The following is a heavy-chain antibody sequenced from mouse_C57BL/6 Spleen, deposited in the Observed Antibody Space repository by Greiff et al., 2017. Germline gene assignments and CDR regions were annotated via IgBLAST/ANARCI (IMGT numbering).Heavy chain of an antibody. CDR1: GYTFTDYY. V-gene: IGHV1-26*01. CDR3: ARTLYGYDRYFDV. D-gene: IGHD2-2*01. Sequence: VQLQQSGPELVKPGASVKISCKASGYTFTDYYMNWVKQSHGKSLEWIGDINPNNGGTSYNQKFKGKATLTVDKSSSTAYMELRSLTSEDSAVYYCARTLYGYDRYFDVWGTGTTVTVSS. J-gene: IGHJ1*03. CDR2: INPNNGGT.